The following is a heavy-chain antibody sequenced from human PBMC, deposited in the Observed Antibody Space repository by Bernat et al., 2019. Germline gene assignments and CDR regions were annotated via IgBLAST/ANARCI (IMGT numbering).Heavy chain of an antibody. CDR3: ARERYYYDSSGYYYGAFDI. J-gene: IGHJ3*02. Sequence: QVQLQQWGAGLLKPSETLSLTCAVYGGSFSGYYWSWIRQPPGKGLEWIGEINHSGSTNYNPSLKSRVTISVDTSKNQFSLKLSSVTAADTAVYYCARERYYYDSSGYYYGAFDIWGQGTMVTVSS. D-gene: IGHD3-22*01. CDR2: INHSGST. V-gene: IGHV4-34*01. CDR1: GGSFSGYY.